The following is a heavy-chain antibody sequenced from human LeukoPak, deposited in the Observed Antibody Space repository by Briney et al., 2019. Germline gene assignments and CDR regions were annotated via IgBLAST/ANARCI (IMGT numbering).Heavy chain of an antibody. D-gene: IGHD2-15*01. Sequence: GGSLRLSCAASGFTFSTYCMTWLRQTAGKGLEWVDNIKPDGDEKYYVDSVEGRFTISRDHAKILLYLQMNSLRAEDTAVYFCARARLGFTRGIGTNYFDYWGQGTLVTVSS. CDR1: GFTFSTYC. CDR3: ARARLGFTRGIGTNYFDY. V-gene: IGHV3-7*01. J-gene: IGHJ4*02. CDR2: IKPDGDEK.